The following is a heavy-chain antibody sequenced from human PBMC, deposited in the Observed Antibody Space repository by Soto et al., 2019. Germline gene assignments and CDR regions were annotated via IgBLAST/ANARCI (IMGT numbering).Heavy chain of an antibody. J-gene: IGHJ6*02. CDR1: GFTFSSYW. Sequence: PGGSLRLSCAASGFTFSSYWMHWVRQAPGKGLVWVSRINSDGSSTSYADSVKGRFTISRDNAKNTLYLQMNSLRAEDTAVYYCASGRAGHYYYYGMDVWGQGTTVTVSS. CDR3: ASGRAGHYYYYGMDV. CDR2: INSDGSST. V-gene: IGHV3-74*01.